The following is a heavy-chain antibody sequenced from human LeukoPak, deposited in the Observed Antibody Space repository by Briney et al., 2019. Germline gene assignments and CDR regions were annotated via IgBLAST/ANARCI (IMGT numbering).Heavy chain of an antibody. CDR3: ARGLVTTGRSSFDN. CDR2: IYHAGST. CDR1: DDSISSTNW. V-gene: IGHV4-4*02. J-gene: IGHJ4*02. Sequence: NASGTLSLTCAVSDDSISSTNWWHWVRQPPGKGLEWIGEIYHAGSTNNNPSLTSRVTISVDKSKNQFSLKLSSVTAADTAVYYCARGLVTTGRSSFDNWGQGTLVTVSS. D-gene: IGHD4-17*01.